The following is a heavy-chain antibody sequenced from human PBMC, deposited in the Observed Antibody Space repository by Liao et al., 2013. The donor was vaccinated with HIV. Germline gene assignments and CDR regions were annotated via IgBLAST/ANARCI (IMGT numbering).Heavy chain of an antibody. J-gene: IGHJ4*02. CDR3: ARERDFWHRSLVGQWLAVDY. D-gene: IGHD6-19*01. V-gene: IGHV4-59*01. CDR2: IFNSGRT. CDR1: GGSLSDFH. Sequence: QVQLQESGPGLVKPSETLSLTCTVSGGSLSDFHWSWIRQPPGKGLEWIGYIFNSGRTNYNPSLKSRVSISEDRSKNQIYLKLSAVTAADTAVYYCARERDFWHRSLVGQWLAVDYWGQGALVTVSS.